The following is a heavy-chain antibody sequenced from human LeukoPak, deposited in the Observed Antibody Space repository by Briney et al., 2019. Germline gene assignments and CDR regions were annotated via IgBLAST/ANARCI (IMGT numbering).Heavy chain of an antibody. CDR1: GGSISSHY. CDR3: PRARRTGFYYVAI. CDR2: IPFSGST. D-gene: IGHD5-24*01. V-gene: IGHV4-59*11. Sequence: SETLSLTCTVSGGSISSHYWSWIRHPPGQGLGWIALIPFSGSTDYNPSLKSRVTISVDTSKDQFSLKLSSVTAAANTVYYCPRARRTGFYYVAIWGLGTLATVSS. J-gene: IGHJ4*02.